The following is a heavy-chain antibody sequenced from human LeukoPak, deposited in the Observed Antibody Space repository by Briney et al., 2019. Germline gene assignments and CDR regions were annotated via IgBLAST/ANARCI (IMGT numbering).Heavy chain of an antibody. CDR1: GFTFSDYA. CDR2: ISDSGSKT. D-gene: IGHD3-10*01. J-gene: IGHJ4*02. V-gene: IGHV3-23*01. CDR3: GKEEFGELVIGY. Sequence: GASLRLSCAASGFTFSDYAMIWVRQAPGKGLEWVSGISDSGSKTYYADSVQGRFTISRDNSKNSLFLQMNSLRAEDTAVYYCGKEEFGELVIGYWGQGILVTVTS.